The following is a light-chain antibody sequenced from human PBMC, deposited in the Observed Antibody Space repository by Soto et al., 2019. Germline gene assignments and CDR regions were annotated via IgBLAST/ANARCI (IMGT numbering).Light chain of an antibody. J-gene: IGLJ2*01. CDR2: VGTGGIVG. V-gene: IGLV9-49*01. Sequence: QAVVTQPPSASASLGASVTLTCTLSSGYSNYKVDWYQQRPGKGPRFVMRVGTGGIVGSKGDGIPDRFSVLGSGLNRYLTIKNIQEEDESDYHCGADHGSGSNFGGIGGGTKLTVL. CDR1: SGYSNYK. CDR3: GADHGSGSNFGG.